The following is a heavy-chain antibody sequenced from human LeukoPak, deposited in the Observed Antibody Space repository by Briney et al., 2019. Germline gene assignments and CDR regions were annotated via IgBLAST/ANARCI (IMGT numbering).Heavy chain of an antibody. CDR1: GGSISRYY. Sequence: SETLSLTCTVSGGSISRYYCSWIRQPPGKGLEWIGSIYYIGSTYYNPSLKSRVTISVDTSKNQFSLKLSSVTAADTAVYYCASIGTDVEIDSWGQGTLVTVSS. J-gene: IGHJ4*02. D-gene: IGHD5-24*01. CDR3: ASIGTDVEIDS. V-gene: IGHV4-39*07. CDR2: IYYIGST.